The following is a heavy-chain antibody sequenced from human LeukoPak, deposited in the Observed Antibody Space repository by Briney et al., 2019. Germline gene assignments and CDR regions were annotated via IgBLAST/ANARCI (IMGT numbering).Heavy chain of an antibody. Sequence: GGSLRLSCAASGFTFSSYATHWVRQAPGKGLEWVAVISYDGSNKYYADSVKGRFTISRDNSMNTLYLQMNSLRAEDTAVYYCARALTVNLDYWGQGTLVTVSS. J-gene: IGHJ4*02. CDR3: ARALTVNLDY. CDR2: ISYDGSNK. V-gene: IGHV3-30-3*01. CDR1: GFTFSSYA. D-gene: IGHD4-11*01.